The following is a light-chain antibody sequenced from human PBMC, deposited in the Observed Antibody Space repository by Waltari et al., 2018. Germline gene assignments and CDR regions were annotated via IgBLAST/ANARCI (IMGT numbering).Light chain of an antibody. Sequence: IVMTQSPLSLPVTPGKPASISCRSSQSLLHSNGYNYLDWYLQKPGQSPQLLIYLGSNRASGVPDRFSGSGSGTDFTLKISRVEAEDVGVYYCMQALQTSITFGQGTRLEIK. CDR1: QSLLHSNGYNY. J-gene: IGKJ5*01. CDR3: MQALQTSIT. CDR2: LGS. V-gene: IGKV2-28*01.